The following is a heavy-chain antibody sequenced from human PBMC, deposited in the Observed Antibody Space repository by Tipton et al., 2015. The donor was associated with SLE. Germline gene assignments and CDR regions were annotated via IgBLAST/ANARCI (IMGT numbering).Heavy chain of an antibody. CDR3: TRDRGGYNLDAFDI. V-gene: IGHV4-31*03. J-gene: IGHJ3*02. CDR2: IYHSGNT. Sequence: LRLSCSVSGGSISSGGYFWSWIRQHPGKGLEWIGYIYHSGNTYYNPSLKSRLTISVDTSKNQFSLKLTSVTAADTAVYYCTRDRGGYNLDAFDIWGQGTTVTVSS. CDR1: GGSISSGGYF. D-gene: IGHD5-24*01.